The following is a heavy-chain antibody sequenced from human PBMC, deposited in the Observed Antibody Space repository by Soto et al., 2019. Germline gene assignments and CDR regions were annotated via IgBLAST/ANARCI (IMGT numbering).Heavy chain of an antibody. CDR2: VYYSGST. J-gene: IGHJ3*02. CDR3: ARGYYDSRGQSNTFDI. Sequence: PSETLSLTCTVSGASISSSYWSWIRQSPVKGLEWIGYVYYSGSTNYNPSLKSRVTMSVDTSKNQFSLKLSSVTAADTAVYYCARGYYDSRGQSNTFDIWGQGTMVTVSS. D-gene: IGHD3-22*01. CDR1: GASISSSY. V-gene: IGHV4-59*01.